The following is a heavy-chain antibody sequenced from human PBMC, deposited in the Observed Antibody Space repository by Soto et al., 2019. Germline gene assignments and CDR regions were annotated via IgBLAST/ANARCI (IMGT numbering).Heavy chain of an antibody. V-gene: IGHV1-46*01. Sequence: GASVKVSCKASGYTFPSYYMHWVRQAPGQGLEWMGIINPSGGSTSYAQKFQGRVTMTRDTSTSTVYMGLSSLRSEDTAVYYCARLDTSVVAATPSLDATDYWGQGTLVTVSS. D-gene: IGHD2-15*01. CDR3: ARLDTSVVAATPSLDATDY. CDR2: INPSGGST. CDR1: GYTFPSYY. J-gene: IGHJ4*02.